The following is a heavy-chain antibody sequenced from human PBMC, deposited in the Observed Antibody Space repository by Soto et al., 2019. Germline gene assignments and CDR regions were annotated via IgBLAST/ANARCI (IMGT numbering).Heavy chain of an antibody. Sequence: GGSLRLSCAASGFTFSSYAMSWVRQAPGKGLEWVSAISGGGGSTYYADSVKGRLTISRDNSKNTLYLQMNSLRAEDTAVYYCAKEGGYDFWSGYYTWGQGTLVTVSS. J-gene: IGHJ5*02. D-gene: IGHD3-3*01. CDR3: AKEGGYDFWSGYYT. V-gene: IGHV3-23*01. CDR2: ISGGGGST. CDR1: GFTFSSYA.